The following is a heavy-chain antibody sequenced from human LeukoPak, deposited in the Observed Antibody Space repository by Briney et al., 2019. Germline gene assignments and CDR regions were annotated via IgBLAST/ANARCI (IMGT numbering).Heavy chain of an antibody. CDR3: ARHVGISF. V-gene: IGHV3-7*01. CDR2: IREDGTEK. D-gene: IGHD7-27*01. Sequence: GGSLRLSCTASGFTFGGAWMTWVRQAPGKGLEWVANIREDGTEKNYVDSVKGRFTISRDNAKNSLFLQMSNLRDDDTAIYYCARHVGISFWGQGTLVTVSS. J-gene: IGHJ4*02. CDR1: GFTFGGAW.